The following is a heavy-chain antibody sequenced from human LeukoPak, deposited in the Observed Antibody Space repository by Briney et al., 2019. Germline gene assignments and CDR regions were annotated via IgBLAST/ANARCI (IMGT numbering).Heavy chain of an antibody. Sequence: PGGSLRLSCAASGFSFNIYTMNWVRQTPGKGLEWVSIINYNGGNTHYADSVKGRFTISRDNSKRMVYLQMNSLRAEDMAIYYCAKDGHCPDSICPTNIAVAGYVDSWGQGTLVTVSS. CDR1: GFSFNIYT. V-gene: IGHV3-23*01. D-gene: IGHD6-19*01. CDR2: INYNGGNT. J-gene: IGHJ4*02. CDR3: AKDGHCPDSICPTNIAVAGYVDS.